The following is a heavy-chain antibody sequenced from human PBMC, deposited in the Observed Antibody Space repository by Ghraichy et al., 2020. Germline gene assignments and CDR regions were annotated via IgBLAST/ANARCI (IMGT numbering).Heavy chain of an antibody. J-gene: IGHJ4*02. Sequence: SETLSLTCTVSGGSISSYYRSWIRQPPGKGLEWIGYIYYSGSTNYNPSLKSRVTISVDTSKNQFSLKLSSVTAADTAVYYCAREDSYAKMGFDYWGQGTLVTVSS. CDR3: AREDSYAKMGFDY. CDR1: GGSISSYY. D-gene: IGHD5-18*01. CDR2: IYYSGST. V-gene: IGHV4-59*01.